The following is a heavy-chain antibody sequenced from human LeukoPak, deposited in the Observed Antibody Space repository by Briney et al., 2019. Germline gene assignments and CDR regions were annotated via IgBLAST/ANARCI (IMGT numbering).Heavy chain of an antibody. CDR1: GFTFSSYG. Sequence: PGRSLRLSCAASGFTFSSYGMHWVRQAPGKGLEWVAVISYDGSNKYYADSVKGRFTISRDNSKNTLYLQMNSLRAEDTAVYYCAREGYGYYYGSGSIAFDSWGQGTLVTVSS. V-gene: IGHV3-30*03. J-gene: IGHJ4*02. CDR3: AREGYGYYYGSGSIAFDS. CDR2: ISYDGSNK. D-gene: IGHD3-10*01.